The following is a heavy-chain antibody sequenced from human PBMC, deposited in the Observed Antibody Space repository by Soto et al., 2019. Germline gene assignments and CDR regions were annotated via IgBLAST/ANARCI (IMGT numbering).Heavy chain of an antibody. D-gene: IGHD4-17*01. V-gene: IGHV2-5*02. J-gene: IGHJ4*02. CDR3: RRQNFGDFAI. CDR2: IYWDDDK. Sequence: QITLKESGPTLVKPTQTLTLTCTFSGFSLSTSGVGVGWIRQPPGKALEWLGLIYWDDDKRYSPSLKSRLTITKDTSKNQVVHTITNMDPVDTATYYCRRQNFGDFAIWGQGTLVTVSS. CDR1: GFSLSTSGVG.